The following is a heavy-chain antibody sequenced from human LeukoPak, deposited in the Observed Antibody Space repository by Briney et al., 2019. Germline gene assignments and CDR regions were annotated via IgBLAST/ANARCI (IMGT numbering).Heavy chain of an antibody. V-gene: IGHV3-23*01. Sequence: GGSLRLSCAASGFPFSNYAMSWVRQAPGKGLEWVSVIGSSGDNIYYADSVKGRFTISRDNSKNTLYLQMNSLRAEDTAVYYCAKDLIDEDTALDYWGQGALVTVSS. CDR1: GFPFSNYA. CDR2: IGSSGDNI. CDR3: AKDLIDEDTALDY. J-gene: IGHJ4*02. D-gene: IGHD5-18*01.